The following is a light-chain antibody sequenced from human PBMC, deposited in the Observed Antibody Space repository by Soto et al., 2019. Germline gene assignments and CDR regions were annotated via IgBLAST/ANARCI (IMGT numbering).Light chain of an antibody. CDR3: HQNFNYPRT. Sequence: DIHLTQSPSFLSASVGDRVTITCRPSQAVPNNMAWYQQKPGKPPKLLIYEESTLHSGVPSRFSGRKSGTQFTLTITALQSEDSATYYCHQNFNYPRTFGQGTKVDIK. CDR2: EES. V-gene: IGKV1-9*01. CDR1: QAVPNN. J-gene: IGKJ1*01.